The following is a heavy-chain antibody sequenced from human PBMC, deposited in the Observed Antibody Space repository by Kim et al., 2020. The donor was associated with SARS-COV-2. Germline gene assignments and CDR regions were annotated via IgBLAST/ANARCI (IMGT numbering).Heavy chain of an antibody. D-gene: IGHD1-1*01. Sequence: SETLSLTCSVSGYSIRTHHYWGWIRQPPGNGLEWIASIYHDGHSFYNSSLRSRVTISVDTSRNQFSLQVTSVSAADTAVYYCARHNFMDVWGQGTTVIVSS. J-gene: IGHJ6*02. CDR3: ARHNFMDV. CDR1: GYSIRTHHY. V-gene: IGHV4-38-2*02. CDR2: IYHDGHS.